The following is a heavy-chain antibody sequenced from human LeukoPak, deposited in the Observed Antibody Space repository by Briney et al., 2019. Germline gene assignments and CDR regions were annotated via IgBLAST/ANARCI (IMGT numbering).Heavy chain of an antibody. D-gene: IGHD2-2*01. CDR2: ISAYNGNT. Sequence: ASVKVSCKASDYTFTSYGITWVRQAPGQGLEWMGWISAYNGNTYYAQKLQGRVTMTTDTSTSTAYMELRSLRSDDTAVYYCTRDAIVVVPAAKLLFDPWGQGTLVTVSS. V-gene: IGHV1-18*04. J-gene: IGHJ5*02. CDR3: TRDAIVVVPAAKLLFDP. CDR1: DYTFTSYG.